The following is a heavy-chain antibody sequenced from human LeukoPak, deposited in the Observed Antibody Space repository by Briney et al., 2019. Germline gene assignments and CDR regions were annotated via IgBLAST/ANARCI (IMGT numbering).Heavy chain of an antibody. CDR3: ARPSLAGAFDI. V-gene: IGHV4-4*09. CDR2: IYTSGST. D-gene: IGHD2-21*01. Sequence: SETLSLTCTVSGGSISSYYWSWIRQPPGKGLEWIGYIYTSGSTNYNPSLKSRVTISVDTSKNQFSLKLSSVTAADTAVYYCARPSLAGAFDIWGQGTMVTVSS. CDR1: GGSISSYY. J-gene: IGHJ3*02.